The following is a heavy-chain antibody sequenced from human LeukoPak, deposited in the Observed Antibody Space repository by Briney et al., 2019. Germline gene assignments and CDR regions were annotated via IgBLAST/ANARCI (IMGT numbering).Heavy chain of an antibody. CDR2: IIPIFGTA. CDR1: GGTFSSYA. J-gene: IGHJ3*02. D-gene: IGHD1-26*01. CDR3: ARKKGAVDAFDI. V-gene: IGHV1-69*05. Sequence: ASVKVSCKASGGTFSSYAISWVRQAPGQGLEWMGGIIPIFGTANYAQKFQGRVTITTDESTSTAYMELSSLRSEDTAVYYCARKKGAVDAFDIWGQGTMDTVSS.